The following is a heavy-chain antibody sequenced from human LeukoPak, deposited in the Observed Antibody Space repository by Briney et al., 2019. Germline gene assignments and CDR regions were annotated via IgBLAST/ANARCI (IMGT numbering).Heavy chain of an antibody. CDR1: GGTFSIYA. V-gene: IGHV1-69*13. J-gene: IGHJ4*02. Sequence: SVTVSCTASGGTFSIYAISWVRQAPGQGLEWMGGIIPIFGTANYAQKFQGRVTITADESTSTAYMELSSLRSEDTAVYYCAKSLGDYFDYWGQGTLVTVSS. CDR2: IIPIFGTA. CDR3: AKSLGDYFDY.